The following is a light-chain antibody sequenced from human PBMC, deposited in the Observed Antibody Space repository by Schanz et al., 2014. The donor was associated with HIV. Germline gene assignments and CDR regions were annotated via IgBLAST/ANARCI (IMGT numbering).Light chain of an antibody. V-gene: IGLV1-44*01. CDR1: SSNIRSNT. CDR3: AAWDDSLSGRV. J-gene: IGLJ3*02. CDR2: NSY. Sequence: QSVLTQPPSASGTPGQRVTISCSGSSSNIRSNTINWYQQLPGTAPKLLIYNSYHRPSGVPDRFSGSKSGTSASLAISGLRFEDEADYYCAAWDDSLSGRVFGGGTKVTVL.